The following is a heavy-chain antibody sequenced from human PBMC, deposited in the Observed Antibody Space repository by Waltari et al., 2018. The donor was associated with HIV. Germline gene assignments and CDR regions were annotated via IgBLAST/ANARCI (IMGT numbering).Heavy chain of an antibody. D-gene: IGHD2-15*01. CDR1: GLSFSRYE. V-gene: IGHV3-48*03. Sequence: EVQLVESGGGLVQPGGSLRLSCKASGLSFSRYELMWVRQAPGKGLEWVSYISGSGSTIFYADSLKGRFTVSRDNAKKSLYLQMNSLRAEDTAVYYCARDHKDGFTDYWGQGTLVTVSS. J-gene: IGHJ4*02. CDR3: ARDHKDGFTDY. CDR2: ISGSGSTI.